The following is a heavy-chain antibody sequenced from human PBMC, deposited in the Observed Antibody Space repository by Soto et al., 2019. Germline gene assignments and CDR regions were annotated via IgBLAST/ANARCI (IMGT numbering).Heavy chain of an antibody. D-gene: IGHD6-13*01. CDR2: ISSSGSTI. J-gene: IGHJ5*02. V-gene: IGHV3-11*01. Sequence: PGGSLRLSCAASGFTFSDYYMSWIRQAPGKGLEWVSYISSSGSTIYYADSVKGRFTISRDNAKNSLYLQMNSLRAEDTAVYYCARGSSSSSWYVGAGWFDPWGQGTLVTVS. CDR3: ARGSSSSSWYVGAGWFDP. CDR1: GFTFSDYY.